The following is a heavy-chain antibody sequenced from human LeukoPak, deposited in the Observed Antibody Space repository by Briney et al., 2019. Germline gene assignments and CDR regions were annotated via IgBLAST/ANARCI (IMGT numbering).Heavy chain of an antibody. CDR1: GLTFSSYA. CDR2: ISYDGSNK. CDR3: ATSSGWLGPNWFDP. J-gene: IGHJ5*02. V-gene: IGHV3-30-3*01. D-gene: IGHD6-19*01. Sequence: PGGSLRLSCAASGLTFSSYAMHWVRQAPGKGLEWVAVISYDGSNKYYADSVKGRFTISRDNSKNTLYLQMNSLRAEDTAVYYCATSSGWLGPNWFDPWGQGTLVTVSS.